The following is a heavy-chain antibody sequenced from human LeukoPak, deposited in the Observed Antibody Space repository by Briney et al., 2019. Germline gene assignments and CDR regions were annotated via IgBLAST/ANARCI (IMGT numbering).Heavy chain of an antibody. Sequence: PGGSLRLSCAASGFTFSSYIMNWVRQAPGKGLEWVAVIWYDGSNKYYADSVKGRFTISRDNSKNTLYLQMNSLRAEDTAVYYCARDLMITMGPSYGMDVWGQGTTVTVSS. D-gene: IGHD3-10*01. V-gene: IGHV3-33*08. CDR3: ARDLMITMGPSYGMDV. CDR1: GFTFSSYI. J-gene: IGHJ6*02. CDR2: IWYDGSNK.